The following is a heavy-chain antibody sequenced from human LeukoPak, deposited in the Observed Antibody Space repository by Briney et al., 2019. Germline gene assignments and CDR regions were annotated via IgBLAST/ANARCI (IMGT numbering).Heavy chain of an antibody. D-gene: IGHD2-2*01. CDR2: ISGSGGST. CDR1: GFTFSSYG. V-gene: IGHV3-23*01. J-gene: IGHJ6*04. CDR3: AKISVRTSSFTDV. Sequence: GGSLRLSCAASGFTFSSYGMSWVRQAPGKGLEWVSAISGSGGSTYYADSVKGRFTISRDNSKNTLYLQMNSLRAEDTAVYYCAKISVRTSSFTDVWGKGTTVTVSS.